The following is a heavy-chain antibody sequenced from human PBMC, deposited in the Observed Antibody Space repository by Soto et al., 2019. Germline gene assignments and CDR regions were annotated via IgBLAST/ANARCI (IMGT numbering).Heavy chain of an antibody. CDR1: GGSFSGYY. CDR2: INHSGST. Sequence: PSETLSLTCAVYGGSFSGYYWSWIRQPPGKGLEWIGEINHSGSTNYNPSLKSRVTISVDTSKNQFSLKLSSVTAADTAVYYCARGQEYYDILTGYLRNSGFGFSFDYWGQGTLVTVSS. V-gene: IGHV4-34*01. D-gene: IGHD3-9*01. J-gene: IGHJ4*02. CDR3: ARGQEYYDILTGYLRNSGFGFSFDY.